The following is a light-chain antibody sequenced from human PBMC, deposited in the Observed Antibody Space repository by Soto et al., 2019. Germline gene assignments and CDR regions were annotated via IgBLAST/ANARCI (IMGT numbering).Light chain of an antibody. CDR2: DVS. CDR3: QQYENSVMYT. J-gene: IGKJ2*01. V-gene: IGKV3-20*01. Sequence: EIVLTQSPSTLSLSPGERATLSCRASQSVRSSFFAWYQQKPGQAPRLLIYDVSIRATGIPDRFSGSGSGTDFTLTINSLVPEDVAVYYCQQYENSVMYTFGQGTKLEIK. CDR1: QSVRSSF.